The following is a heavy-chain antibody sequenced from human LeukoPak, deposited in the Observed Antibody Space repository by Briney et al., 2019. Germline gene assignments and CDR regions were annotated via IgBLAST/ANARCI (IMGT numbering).Heavy chain of an antibody. CDR2: IYYSGST. CDR1: GGSISSSSYY. J-gene: IGHJ3*02. V-gene: IGHV4-39*01. CDR3: ARHGSNYGDAFDI. Sequence: SETLSLTCTVSGGSISSSSYYWGWIRQPPGKGLEWIGSIYYSGSTYYNPSLKSRVTISVDTSKNQFSLKLSSATAADTAVYYCARHGSNYGDAFDIWGQGTMVTVSS. D-gene: IGHD4/OR15-4a*01.